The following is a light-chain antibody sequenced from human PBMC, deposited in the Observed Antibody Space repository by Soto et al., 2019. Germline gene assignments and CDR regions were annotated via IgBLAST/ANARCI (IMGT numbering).Light chain of an antibody. V-gene: IGLV2-14*03. CDR1: VSDVGGYDS. J-gene: IGLJ1*01. CDR3: CSYTTSTTYV. CDR2: GVN. Sequence: QSALTQPASESGSPGQLITISCTGTVSDVGGYDSVSWYQQHPGRAPKLIIYGVNNRPSGVSNRFSASKSADTASLTISGLQAEDEANYYCCSYTTSTTYVFGTGTKVTVL.